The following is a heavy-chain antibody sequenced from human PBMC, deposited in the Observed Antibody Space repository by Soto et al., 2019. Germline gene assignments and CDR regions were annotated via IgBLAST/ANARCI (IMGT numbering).Heavy chain of an antibody. CDR1: GFTITNYA. CDR3: EGSET. V-gene: IGHV3-23*01. Sequence: EVQLLVSGGGSAQPGGSLRLSCEVSGFTITNYAMSWVRQTPGKGLEWVSQISASGDRTYYADSVKGRFTISKDFSKNTLSLQMNSLRGEDSAVYYCEGSETWGQGTMVTVSS. CDR2: ISASGDRT. J-gene: IGHJ3*01.